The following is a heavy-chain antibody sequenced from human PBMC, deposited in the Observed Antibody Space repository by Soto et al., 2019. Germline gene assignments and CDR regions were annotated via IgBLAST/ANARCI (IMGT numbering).Heavy chain of an antibody. J-gene: IGHJ6*02. V-gene: IGHV1-3*01. D-gene: IGHD2-2*01. CDR1: GYTFRSYA. CDR2: ITVGNGNT. CDR3: AREYLAEYFGLDV. Sequence: QVQLVQSGAEVKKPGASVKISCKASGYTFRSYAIHWVRQAPGQRPEWMGYITVGNGNTKYPQKFQGRVTITRDTSASTAYMELGSLPSEDTAVYFCAREYLAEYFGLDVWGQGTTVAVSS.